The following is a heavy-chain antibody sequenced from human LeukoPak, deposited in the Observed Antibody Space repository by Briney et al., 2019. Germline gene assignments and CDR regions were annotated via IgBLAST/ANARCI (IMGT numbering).Heavy chain of an antibody. Sequence: GGSLRLSCAASGFTFSSYNMNWVRQAPGKGLEWVSYISPSSTRIDYAASVRGRFTISRDNAKSSQYLQVNSLRAEDTAVYYCARMNYVSSGWGAPFDDWGQGTLVTVSS. CDR3: ARMNYVSSGWGAPFDD. CDR1: GFTFSSYN. D-gene: IGHD1-7*01. J-gene: IGHJ4*02. V-gene: IGHV3-48*04. CDR2: ISPSSTRI.